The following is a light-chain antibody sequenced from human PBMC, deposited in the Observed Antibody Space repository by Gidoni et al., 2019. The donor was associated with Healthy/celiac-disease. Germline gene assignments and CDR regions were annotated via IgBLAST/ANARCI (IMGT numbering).Light chain of an antibody. J-gene: IGKJ1*01. CDR3: QQSYSTPSWT. CDR2: AAS. V-gene: IGKV1-39*01. Sequence: DLQMTQSPSSLSASVGDRVTITCRASQSISSYLNWYQQKPGKAPKLLIYAASSLQSGVPSRFSGSGSGTDFTLTISSLQPEDFATYYCQQSYSTPSWTFXXXTKVEIK. CDR1: QSISSY.